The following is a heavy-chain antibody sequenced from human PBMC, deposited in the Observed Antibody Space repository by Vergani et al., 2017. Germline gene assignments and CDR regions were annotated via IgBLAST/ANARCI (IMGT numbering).Heavy chain of an antibody. V-gene: IGHV3-30*18. CDR2: ISYDGSNK. Sequence: QVQLVESGGGVVQPGRSLRLSCAASGFTFSSYGMHWVRQAPGKGLEWVAVISYDGSNKYYADSVKGRFTISRDNSKNSLYLQMNSLRAEDTALYYCAKDRVRHLRNNWFDPWGQGTLVTVSS. CDR1: GFTFSSYG. CDR3: AKDRVRHLRNNWFDP. D-gene: IGHD6-6*01. J-gene: IGHJ5*02.